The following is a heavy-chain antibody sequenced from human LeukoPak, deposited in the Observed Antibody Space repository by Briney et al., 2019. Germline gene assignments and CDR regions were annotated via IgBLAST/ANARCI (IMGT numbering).Heavy chain of an antibody. CDR2: IYSSGST. V-gene: IGHV4-4*07. CDR3: ARGSTGYSSGWYLSWFDP. Sequence: SETLSLTCTVSGGSISSYYWSWIRQPAGKGLEWIGRIYSSGSTNYNPSLKSRVTMSVDTSKNQFSLKLSSVTAADTAVYYCARGSTGYSSGWYLSWFDPWGQGTLVTVSS. J-gene: IGHJ5*02. D-gene: IGHD6-19*01. CDR1: GGSISSYY.